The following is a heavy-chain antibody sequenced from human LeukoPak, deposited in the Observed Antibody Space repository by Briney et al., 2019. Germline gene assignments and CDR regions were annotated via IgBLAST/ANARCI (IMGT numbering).Heavy chain of an antibody. CDR1: EFTFSNSG. V-gene: IGHV3-30*18. CDR2: ISYDGSNQ. Sequence: PGGSLRLSCAASEFTFSNSGMHWVRQAPGKGLEWVAFISYDGSNQYYADSVKGRFTISRDNSKNTLYLQLNSLRAEDTAVYYCAQWAGVRGVITPFDYWGQGTLVTVSS. J-gene: IGHJ4*02. CDR3: AQWAGVRGVITPFDY. D-gene: IGHD3-10*01.